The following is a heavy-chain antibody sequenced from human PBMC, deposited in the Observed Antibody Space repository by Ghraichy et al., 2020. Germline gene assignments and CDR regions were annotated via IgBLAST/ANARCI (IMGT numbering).Heavy chain of an antibody. D-gene: IGHD3-10*01. CDR3: AAVMGPEVRGVIVGGFDY. J-gene: IGHJ4*02. CDR1: GFTFTSSA. Sequence: SVKVSCKASGFTFTSSAVQWVRQARGQRLEWIGWIVVGSGNTNYAQKFQERVTITRDMSTSTAYMELSSLRSEDTAVYYCAAVMGPEVRGVIVGGFDYWGQGTLVTVSS. CDR2: IVVGSGNT. V-gene: IGHV1-58*01.